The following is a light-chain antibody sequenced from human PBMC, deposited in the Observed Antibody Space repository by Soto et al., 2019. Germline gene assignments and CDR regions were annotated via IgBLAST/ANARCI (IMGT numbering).Light chain of an antibody. Sequence: QSVLTQPASVSGSPGQSITISCTGTSSDVGSYNLVSWYRQYPGKAPKLMIYEGSKRPSGVSDRFSGSKSGNTASLTISGLQAEDEADYYCSSYASTDTYVFGSGTKV. V-gene: IGLV2-23*01. CDR1: SSDVGSYNL. CDR3: SSYASTDTYV. CDR2: EGS. J-gene: IGLJ1*01.